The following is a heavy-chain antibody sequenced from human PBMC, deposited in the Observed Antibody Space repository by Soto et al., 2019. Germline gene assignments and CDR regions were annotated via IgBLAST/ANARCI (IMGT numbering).Heavy chain of an antibody. CDR1: GVTFANAV. V-gene: IGHV3-15*01. D-gene: IGHD2-8*01. Sequence: GVTFANAVISWVRQAPGRGLEWVGRIKIKTDGGTTNYAAPVKGRFSNSRDDSKNTLFLQMNSLKTEDTAVYYCTTPHGRNAFDIWGRGTMVTVS. CDR2: IKIKTDGGTT. J-gene: IGHJ3*02. CDR3: TTPHGRNAFDI.